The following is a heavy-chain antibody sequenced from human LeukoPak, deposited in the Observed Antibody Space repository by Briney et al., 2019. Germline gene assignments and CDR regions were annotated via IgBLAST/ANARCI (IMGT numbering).Heavy chain of an antibody. Sequence: SETLSLTCAVYGGSFSGYYWSWIRQPPGKGLEWIGEINHSGGTNYNPSLKSRVTISVDTSKNQFSLKLSSVTAADTAVYYCARLRAVAGTRGMDVWGKGTTVTVSS. D-gene: IGHD6-19*01. V-gene: IGHV4-34*01. CDR2: INHSGGT. CDR1: GGSFSGYY. CDR3: ARLRAVAGTRGMDV. J-gene: IGHJ6*04.